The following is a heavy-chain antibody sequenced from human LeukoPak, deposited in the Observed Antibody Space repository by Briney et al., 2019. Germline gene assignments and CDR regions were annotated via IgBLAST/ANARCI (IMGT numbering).Heavy chain of an antibody. CDR1: GFTFSSYT. Sequence: GGSLRLSCAASGFTFSSYTMSWVRQAPGKGLEWVSAIGGSGGGTYYADSVKGRFTISRDNSKNTLYLQMNSLRAEDTAVYYCAKPHSLAVAGEFDPWGQGALVTVSS. J-gene: IGHJ5*02. V-gene: IGHV3-23*01. D-gene: IGHD6-19*01. CDR3: AKPHSLAVAGEFDP. CDR2: IGGSGGGT.